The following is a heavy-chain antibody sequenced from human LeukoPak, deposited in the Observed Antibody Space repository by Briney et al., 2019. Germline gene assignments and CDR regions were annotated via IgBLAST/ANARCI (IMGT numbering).Heavy chain of an antibody. CDR2: IHYSGGT. J-gene: IGHJ4*02. CDR1: GGSLISSSYY. D-gene: IGHD6-13*01. CDR3: VRTPFNIAARRVDY. Sequence: SETLSLTCTVSGGSLISSSYYWGWIRQPPGKGLEWIGSIHYSGGTYYNPSLKSRVTISVDTSKNQFSLRVNSVTAADAAVYYCVRTPFNIAARRVDYWGQGTLVTVSS. V-gene: IGHV4-39*01.